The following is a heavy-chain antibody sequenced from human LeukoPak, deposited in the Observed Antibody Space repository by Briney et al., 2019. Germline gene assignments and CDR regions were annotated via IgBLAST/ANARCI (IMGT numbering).Heavy chain of an antibody. CDR2: MNPNSGNT. D-gene: IGHD2-2*01. CDR3: AGGRTDIVVVPATLRNYYFDY. V-gene: IGHV1-8*03. Sequence: ASVKVSCKASGYTFTSYDINWVRQATGQGLEWTGWMNPNSGNTGYAQKFQGRVTITRNTSISTAYMELSSLRSEDTAVYYCAGGRTDIVVVPATLRNYYFDYWGQGTLVTVSS. J-gene: IGHJ4*02. CDR1: GYTFTSYD.